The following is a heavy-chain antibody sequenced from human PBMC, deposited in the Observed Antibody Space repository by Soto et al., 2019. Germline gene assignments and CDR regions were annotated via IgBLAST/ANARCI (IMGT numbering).Heavy chain of an antibody. CDR3: AKDNGDDFWSGYYCWFDP. CDR2: ISGSGGST. CDR1: GFTFSSYA. V-gene: IGHV3-23*01. D-gene: IGHD3-3*01. Sequence: GGSLRLSCAASGFTFSSYAMSWVRQAPGKGLEWVSAISGSGGSTYYADSVKGRFTISRDNSKNTLYLQMNGLRAEDTAVYYCAKDNGDDFWSGYYCWFDPWGQGTLVTVSS. J-gene: IGHJ5*02.